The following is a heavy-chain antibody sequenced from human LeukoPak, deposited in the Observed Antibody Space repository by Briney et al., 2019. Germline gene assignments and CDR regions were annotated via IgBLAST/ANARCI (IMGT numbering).Heavy chain of an antibody. D-gene: IGHD4-17*01. CDR3: ARGGGYGDHPVAY. V-gene: IGHV4-39*07. J-gene: IGHJ4*02. CDR2: IYYSGST. Sequence: SETLSLTCTVYGGSISSSSYYWGWIRQPPGKGLEWIGSIYYSGSTYYNPSLKSRVTISVDTSKNQFSLKLSSVTAADTAVYYCARGGGYGDHPVAYWGQGTLVTVSS. CDR1: GGSISSSSYY.